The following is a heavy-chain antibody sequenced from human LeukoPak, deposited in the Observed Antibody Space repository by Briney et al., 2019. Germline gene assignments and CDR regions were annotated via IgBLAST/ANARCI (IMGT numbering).Heavy chain of an antibody. CDR2: INSDGSST. CDR3: AREVIVVVPAAINWFNP. Sequence: GGSLRLSCAASGFTFSSYWMHWVRQAPGKGLVWVSRINSDGSSTSYADSVKGRFTISRDNAKNTLYLQMNSLRAEDTAVYYCAREVIVVVPAAINWFNPWGQGTLVTVSS. CDR1: GFTFSSYW. J-gene: IGHJ5*02. D-gene: IGHD2-2*01. V-gene: IGHV3-74*01.